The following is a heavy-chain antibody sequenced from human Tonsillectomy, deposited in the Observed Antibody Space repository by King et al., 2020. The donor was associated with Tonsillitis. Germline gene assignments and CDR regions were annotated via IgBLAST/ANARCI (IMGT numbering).Heavy chain of an antibody. J-gene: IGHJ4*02. CDR3: AREYDSSGYYPRGGNFDY. Sequence: QLQESGPGLVRPSQTLSLTCTVSGGSTSSGSYYWSWIRQPAGKGLEWIGRIYTSGSTSYNPSLKSRVTMSIDTSKNQFSLKLSSVTAADTAGYYCAREYDSSGYYPRGGNFDYWGQGTLVTVSS. CDR1: GGSTSSGSYY. CDR2: IYTSGST. D-gene: IGHD3-22*01. V-gene: IGHV4-61*02.